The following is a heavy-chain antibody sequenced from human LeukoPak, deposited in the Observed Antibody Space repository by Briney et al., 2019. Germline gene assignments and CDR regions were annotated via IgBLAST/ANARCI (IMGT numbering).Heavy chain of an antibody. CDR3: ARDEWIGYDSSDYKSRITGAFDI. D-gene: IGHD3-22*01. Sequence: AGGSLRLSCAASGFTFSSYGMHGVRQAPGKGREWVAVISYDGSNKYYADSEKGRFTITRDNYKNTLYLEMNSLRAEDTAVYYCARDEWIGYDSSDYKSRITGAFDIWGQGTMVTVSS. CDR1: GFTFSSYG. CDR2: ISYDGSNK. V-gene: IGHV3-30*03. J-gene: IGHJ3*02.